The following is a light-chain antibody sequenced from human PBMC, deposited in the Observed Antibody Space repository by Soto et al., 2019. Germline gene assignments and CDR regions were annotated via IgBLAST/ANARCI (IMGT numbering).Light chain of an antibody. Sequence: DIQMTQSPSSLSASVGDRVTITCRASQTISNFLNWYQQKPGKAPYLLIYAASTLQSGVPSRFSGSGSGTDFTLTISSLQPEDSAVYYWQQSHSVPSYTFGQGTKLEIK. CDR2: AAS. J-gene: IGKJ2*01. V-gene: IGKV1-39*01. CDR1: QTISNF. CDR3: QQSHSVPSYT.